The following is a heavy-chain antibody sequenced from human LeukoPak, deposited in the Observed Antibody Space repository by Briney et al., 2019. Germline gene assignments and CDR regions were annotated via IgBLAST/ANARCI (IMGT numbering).Heavy chain of an antibody. CDR1: GYTFTSYY. V-gene: IGHV1-46*01. D-gene: IGHD6-19*01. Sequence: EASVTVSCKASGYTFTSYYMHWVRQAPGQGLEWMGIINPSGGSTSYAQKFQGRVTMTKDTSTSTVYMELSSLRSEDTAVYYCAREGGIAVAGFDYWGQGTLVTVSS. CDR3: AREGGIAVAGFDY. CDR2: INPSGGST. J-gene: IGHJ4*02.